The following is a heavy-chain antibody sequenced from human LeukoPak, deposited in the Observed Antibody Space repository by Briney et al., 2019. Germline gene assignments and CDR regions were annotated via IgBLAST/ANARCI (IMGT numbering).Heavy chain of an antibody. CDR3: ARGVGGYSYGCHY. CDR2: ISSSSSYM. V-gene: IGHV3-21*01. Sequence: GGSLRLSCAASGFTFSSYTMNWVRQAPGKGLEWVSSISSSSSYMYYADSVKGRFTISRDNAKNSLYLQMNSLRAEDTAVYYCARGVGGYSYGCHYWGQGTLVAVSS. D-gene: IGHD5-18*01. CDR1: GFTFSSYT. J-gene: IGHJ4*02.